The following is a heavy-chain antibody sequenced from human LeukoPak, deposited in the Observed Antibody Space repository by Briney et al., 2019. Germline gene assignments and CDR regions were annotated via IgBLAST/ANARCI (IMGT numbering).Heavy chain of an antibody. D-gene: IGHD4-17*01. V-gene: IGHV1-69*04. J-gene: IGHJ4*02. CDR2: IIPFVDIP. Sequence: SVKVSCKASGGAFSDYAISWVRQAPGQGLEWMGRIIPFVDIPYYAQKFQGRVTITADKSTSTVYMELSSLKSEDTAVYYCARDYGDYPVGFDYWGQGTLVTVSS. CDR1: GGAFSDYA. CDR3: ARDYGDYPVGFDY.